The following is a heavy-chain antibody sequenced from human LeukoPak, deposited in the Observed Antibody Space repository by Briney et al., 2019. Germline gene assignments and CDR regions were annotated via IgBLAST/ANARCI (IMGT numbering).Heavy chain of an antibody. D-gene: IGHD4-17*01. CDR2: ISGSGGST. CDR3: AKVFYGDYYFDY. CDR1: GFTFSSYA. J-gene: IGHJ4*02. V-gene: IGHV3-23*01. Sequence: GGSLRLSCAASGFTFSSYAMSWVRQAPGKGLEWVSAISGSGGSTYYADSVKGRFTISRDNSKNTLYLQMNSLRAEDTALYYCAKVFYGDYYFDYWGQGTLVTVPS.